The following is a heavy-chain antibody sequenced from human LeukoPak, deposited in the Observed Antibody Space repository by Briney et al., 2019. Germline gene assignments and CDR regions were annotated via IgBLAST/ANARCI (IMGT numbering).Heavy chain of an antibody. CDR1: GGSISSYY. CDR2: IYYSGST. V-gene: IGHV4-59*01. J-gene: IGHJ4*02. Sequence: SETLSLTCTVSGGSISSYYWSWIRQPPGKGLEWIGYIYYSGSTNYNPSLKSRVTISVDTSKNQFSLKLTSLTAADTAVYYCARESSTARFDYWGQGTLVTVSS. CDR3: ARESSTARFDY.